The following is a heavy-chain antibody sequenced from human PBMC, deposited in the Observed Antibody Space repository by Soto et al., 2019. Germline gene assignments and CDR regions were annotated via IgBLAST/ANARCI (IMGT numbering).Heavy chain of an antibody. CDR3: PRVDRGFLWFGDPKARGYYYYYMDV. D-gene: IGHD3-10*01. CDR2: IKQDGSEK. V-gene: IGHV3-7*01. Sequence: GGSLRLSCAASGFTFSSYWMSWVRQAPGKGLEWVANIKQDGSEKYYVDSVKGRLTISRDNAKNSLYLQMNSLGAEDTAVYYCPRVDRGFLWFGDPKARGYYYYYMDVWGKGTTVTVSS. CDR1: GFTFSSYW. J-gene: IGHJ6*03.